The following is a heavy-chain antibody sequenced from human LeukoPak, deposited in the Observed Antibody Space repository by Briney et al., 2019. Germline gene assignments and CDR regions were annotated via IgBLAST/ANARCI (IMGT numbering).Heavy chain of an antibody. V-gene: IGHV3-23*01. D-gene: IGHD6-19*01. Sequence: PGGSLRLSCAASGFTFSSYAMSWVRQAPGKGLEWVSAISGSDGSTYYADSVKGRFTISRDNSKNTLYLQMDSLRAEDTAVYYCARDSAVATYYGVDVWGQGTTVTVSS. CDR2: ISGSDGST. CDR1: GFTFSSYA. J-gene: IGHJ6*02. CDR3: ARDSAVATYYGVDV.